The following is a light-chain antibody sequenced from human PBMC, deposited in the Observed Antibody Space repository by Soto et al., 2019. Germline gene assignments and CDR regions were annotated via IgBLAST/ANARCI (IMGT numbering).Light chain of an antibody. CDR3: SSYTSTMTLV. CDR1: SSDVGVYNY. CDR2: DVT. J-gene: IGLJ3*02. Sequence: QSALTQPASVSGSPGQSITISCTGTSSDVGVYNYVSWYQQQPGKAPKLMIYDVTNRPSGVSNRFSGSKSGNTASLTISGLQAEDEADYYCSSYTSTMTLVFGGGTKLTVL. V-gene: IGLV2-14*01.